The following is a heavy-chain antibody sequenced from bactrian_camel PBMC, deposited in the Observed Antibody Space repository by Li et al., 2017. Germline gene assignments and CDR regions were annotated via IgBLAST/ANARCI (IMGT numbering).Heavy chain of an antibody. CDR1: EFNFKISG. V-gene: IGHV3S1*01. J-gene: IGHJ4*01. Sequence: VQLVESGGGSVQAGESLRLSCHAPEFNFKISGMSWVRQAPGKGLEWISSITGSGSRTFYADSVKGRFTISRDNDKNTLYLQLNDLKSEDTAMYYCAKGDARLPTGNKRGQGTQVTV. CDR2: ITGSGSRT. CDR3: AKGDARLPTGNK. D-gene: IGHD6*01.